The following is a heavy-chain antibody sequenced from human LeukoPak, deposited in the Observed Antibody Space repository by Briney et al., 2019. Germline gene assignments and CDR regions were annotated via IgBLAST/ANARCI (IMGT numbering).Heavy chain of an antibody. D-gene: IGHD1-14*01. CDR2: ISSSSTI. Sequence: GGSLRLSCAASGFTFSSYSMNWVRQAPGKGLEWVSYISSSSTIYYADSVKGRFTISRDNAKNSLYLQMNSLRAEDTAVYYCAVGRDRPDKWGQGTLVTVSS. CDR1: GFTFSSYS. J-gene: IGHJ4*02. V-gene: IGHV3-48*04. CDR3: AVGRDRPDK.